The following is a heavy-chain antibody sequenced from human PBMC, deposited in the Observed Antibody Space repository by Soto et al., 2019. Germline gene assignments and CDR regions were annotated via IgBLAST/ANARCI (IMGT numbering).Heavy chain of an antibody. CDR1: GFPIDDYA. Sequence: PGGSLRLSCAAPGFPIDDYAMYWLRQTPGKGMEWVSGISGNSGKIGYADSVKGRCTIYRDNAKNSLYPQMDSLRAEDSGLYYWAQDLGNQIQLDHCGHGTLVTIS. CDR2: ISGNSGKI. D-gene: IGHD5-18*01. V-gene: IGHV3-9*01. J-gene: IGHJ4*01. CDR3: AQDLGNQIQLDH.